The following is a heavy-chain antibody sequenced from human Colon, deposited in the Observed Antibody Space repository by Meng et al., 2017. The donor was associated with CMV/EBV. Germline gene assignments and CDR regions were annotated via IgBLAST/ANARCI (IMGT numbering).Heavy chain of an antibody. Sequence: SETLSLTCTVSGESMRSHYWSWIRQPPGKGLEWMGRVYYSGSATYSPSLRSRVSISLDMSKNQFSLKLRSVTAADTAMYFCARGLGHASNNSHDYWGQGTLVTVSS. CDR3: ARGLGHASNNSHDY. CDR2: VYYSGSA. J-gene: IGHJ4*02. V-gene: IGHV4-59*11. D-gene: IGHD1-1*01. CDR1: GESMRSHY.